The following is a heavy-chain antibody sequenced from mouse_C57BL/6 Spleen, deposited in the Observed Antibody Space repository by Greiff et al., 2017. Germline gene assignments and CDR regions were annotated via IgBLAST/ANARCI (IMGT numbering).Heavy chain of an antibody. D-gene: IGHD1-1*01. CDR3: ARYYGSSGYYFDY. J-gene: IGHJ2*01. CDR2: IFPGSGST. Sequence: QVQLQQSGPELVKPGASVKISCTASGYTFTDYYINWVKQRPGQGLEWIGWIFPGSGSTYYNETFKGKATLTVDKSSSTAYMLLSSLTSEDSAVYFCARYYGSSGYYFDYWGQGTTLTVSS. V-gene: IGHV1-75*01. CDR1: GYTFTDYY.